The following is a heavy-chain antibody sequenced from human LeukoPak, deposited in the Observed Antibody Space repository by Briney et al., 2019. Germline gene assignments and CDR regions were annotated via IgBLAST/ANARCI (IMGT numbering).Heavy chain of an antibody. Sequence: SETLSLTCTVSGGSISSYYWSWTRQPPGKGLEWIGYIYYSGSTNYNPSLKSRVTISVDTSKNQFSLKLSSVTAADTAVYYCARGRTVSPADYWGQGTLVTVSS. CDR2: IYYSGST. V-gene: IGHV4-59*01. D-gene: IGHD4-17*01. CDR3: ARGRTVSPADY. CDR1: GGSISSYY. J-gene: IGHJ4*02.